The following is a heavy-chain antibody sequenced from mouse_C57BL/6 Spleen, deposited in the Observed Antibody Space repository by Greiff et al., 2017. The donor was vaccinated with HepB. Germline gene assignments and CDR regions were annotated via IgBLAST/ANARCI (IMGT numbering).Heavy chain of an antibody. CDR3: TRGYGSSYRFAY. CDR2: ISSGGDYI. D-gene: IGHD1-1*01. V-gene: IGHV5-9-1*02. Sequence: EVQGVESGEGLVKPGGSLKLSCAASGFTFSSYAMSWVRQTPEKRLEWVAYISSGGDYIYYADTVKGRFTISRDNARNTLYLQMSSLKSEDTAMYYCTRGYGSSYRFAYWGQGTLVTVSA. CDR1: GFTFSSYA. J-gene: IGHJ3*01.